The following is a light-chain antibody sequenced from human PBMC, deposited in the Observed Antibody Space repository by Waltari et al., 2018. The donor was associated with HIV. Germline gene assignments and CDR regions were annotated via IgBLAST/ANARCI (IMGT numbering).Light chain of an antibody. CDR3: SSYTRSSTHVV. V-gene: IGLV2-14*01. CDR2: EVS. Sequence: QSALTQPASVSGSPGQSITISCTVTSSDVGGYNYVSWYQQHPGKAPKLMIYEVSNRPSGVSNRFSGSKSGNTASLTISGLQAEDEADYYCSSYTRSSTHVVFGGGTKLTVL. CDR1: SSDVGGYNY. J-gene: IGLJ2*01.